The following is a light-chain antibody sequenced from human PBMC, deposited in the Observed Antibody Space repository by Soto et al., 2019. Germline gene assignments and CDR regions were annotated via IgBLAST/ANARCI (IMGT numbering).Light chain of an antibody. CDR2: EVT. Sequence: LTQPPSASGSPGQSVTISCTGTSSDVGGYKFVSWYQQHPGKAPKLIIYEVTQRPSGVPDRFSGSKSGNTASLTVSGLQAEDDADYYCSSYAGSNMGVFGTGTKVTVL. CDR3: SSYAGSNMGV. J-gene: IGLJ1*01. V-gene: IGLV2-8*01. CDR1: SSDVGGYKF.